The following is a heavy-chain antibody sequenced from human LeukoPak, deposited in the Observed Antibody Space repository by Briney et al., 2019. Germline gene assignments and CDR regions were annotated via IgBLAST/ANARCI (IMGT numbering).Heavy chain of an antibody. CDR1: GFTFSNYA. V-gene: IGHV3-23*01. D-gene: IGHD3/OR15-3a*01. Sequence: GGSLRLSCAASGFTFSNYAMTWVRQAPGKGLEWVSSIRGTGERTYYPDSVKGHFTISRDNSKNTLYLQMNSLRAEDTAVYYCAXHSTLDPNYYYYMDVWGKGTTVTVSS. CDR3: AXHSTLDPNYYYYMDV. J-gene: IGHJ6*03. CDR2: IRGTGERT.